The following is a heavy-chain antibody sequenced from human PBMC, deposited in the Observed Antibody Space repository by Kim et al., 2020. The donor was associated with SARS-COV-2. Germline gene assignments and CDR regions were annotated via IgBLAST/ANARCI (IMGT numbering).Heavy chain of an antibody. CDR3: ASPTEGDILTGYYPPGY. D-gene: IGHD3-9*01. V-gene: IGHV4-39*07. J-gene: IGHJ4*02. Sequence: LKSRVTISVDTSKNQFSLKLSSVTAADTAVYYCASPTEGDILTGYYPPGYWGQGTLVTVSS.